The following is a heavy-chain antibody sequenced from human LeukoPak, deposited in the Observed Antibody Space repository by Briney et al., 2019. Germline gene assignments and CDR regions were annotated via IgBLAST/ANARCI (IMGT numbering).Heavy chain of an antibody. CDR3: ARDEWGYSYGYENWFDP. CDR1: GFTFSSYG. J-gene: IGHJ5*02. CDR2: IRYDGSNK. V-gene: IGHV3-30*02. Sequence: GGSLRLSCAASGFTFSSYGMHWVRQAPGKGLEWVAFIRYDGSNKYYADSVKGRFTISRDNSKNTLYLQMNSLRAEDTAVYYCARDEWGYSYGYENWFDPWGQGTLVTVSS. D-gene: IGHD5-18*01.